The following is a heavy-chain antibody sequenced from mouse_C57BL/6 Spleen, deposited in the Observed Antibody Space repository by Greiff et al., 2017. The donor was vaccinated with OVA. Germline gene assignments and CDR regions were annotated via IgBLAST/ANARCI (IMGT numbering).Heavy chain of an antibody. V-gene: IGHV1-26*01. CDR1: GYTFTDYY. Sequence: EVQLQQSGPELVKPGASVKISCKASGYTFTDYYMNWVKQSHGKSLEWIGDINPNNGGTSYNQKFKGKATLTVDKSSSTAYMELRSLKSEDAAVYNCARVLPGYFDVWGTGATVTASS. CDR2: INPNNGGT. D-gene: IGHD2-10*01. CDR3: ARVLPGYFDV. J-gene: IGHJ1*03.